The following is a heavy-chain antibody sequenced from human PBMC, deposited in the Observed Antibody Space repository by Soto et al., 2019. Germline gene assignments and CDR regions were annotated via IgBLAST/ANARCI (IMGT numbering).Heavy chain of an antibody. Sequence: PGGSLRLACAASGFTFSSYAMSWVRQAPGKGPEWVSAISGSGGSTYYADSVKGRFTISRDNSKNTLYLQMNSLRAEDTAVYYCAKDPVRGSSGYYDYWGQGTLVTVYS. CDR3: AKDPVRGSSGYYDY. CDR2: ISGSGGST. J-gene: IGHJ4*02. V-gene: IGHV3-23*01. D-gene: IGHD3-22*01. CDR1: GFTFSSYA.